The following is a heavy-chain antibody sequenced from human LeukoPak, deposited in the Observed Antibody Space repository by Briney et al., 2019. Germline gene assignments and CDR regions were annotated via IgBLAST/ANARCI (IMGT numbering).Heavy chain of an antibody. CDR1: GGSISSSSHH. D-gene: IGHD2-15*01. V-gene: IGHV4-39*01. J-gene: IGHJ4*02. Sequence: PSETLSLTCTVSGGSISSSSHHWVWIRQPPGKGLEWIGSIYHSGSTYYNPSLKSRVTLSVDTSKNQFSLKLSSVTAADTAVFYCARLTSTCTGGSCYHYYFDYWGQGTLVTVSS. CDR2: IYHSGST. CDR3: ARLTSTCTGGSCYHYYFDY.